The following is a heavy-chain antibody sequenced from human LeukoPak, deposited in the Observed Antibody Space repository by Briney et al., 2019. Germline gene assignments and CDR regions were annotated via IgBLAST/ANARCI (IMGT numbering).Heavy chain of an antibody. Sequence: ASVKVSCKVSGYTLTELSMHWVRQAPGKGLEWMGGFNPEDGETIYAQKFQGRVTMTEDTSADTAYMELSSLRSEDTAVYYCATWVGTTLIFGYWGQGTLVTVSS. CDR2: FNPEDGET. CDR1: GYTLTELS. J-gene: IGHJ4*02. D-gene: IGHD2-21*02. CDR3: ATWVGTTLIFGY. V-gene: IGHV1-24*01.